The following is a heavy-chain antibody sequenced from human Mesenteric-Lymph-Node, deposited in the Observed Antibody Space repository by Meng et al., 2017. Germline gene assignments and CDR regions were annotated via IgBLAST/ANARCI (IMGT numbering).Heavy chain of an antibody. J-gene: IGHJ3*02. CDR3: ARAAIAFDI. V-gene: IGHV3-9*01. CDR2: ISWNSGRI. D-gene: IGHD6-25*01. CDR1: GFSFDDYA. Sequence: SLKISCAASGFSFDDYAMHWVRQAPGKGLEWVSGISWNSGRIAYADSVKGRFTISRDDAKNSLYLQMNSLRAEDTAVYYCARAAIAFDIWGQGTMVTVSS.